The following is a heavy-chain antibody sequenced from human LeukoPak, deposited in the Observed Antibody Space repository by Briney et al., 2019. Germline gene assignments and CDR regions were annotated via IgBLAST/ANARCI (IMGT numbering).Heavy chain of an antibody. V-gene: IGHV4-59*12. CDR1: GASISSDY. CDR2: VYHSGST. J-gene: IGHJ4*02. Sequence: SETLSLTCTVSGASISSDYWNWIRQPPGKGLEWIGHVYHSGSTNYNPSLKSRVTISVDTSKNQFSLKLSSVTAADTAVYYCARVSSGATTVDYWGQGTLVTVSS. D-gene: IGHD1-26*01. CDR3: ARVSSGATTVDY.